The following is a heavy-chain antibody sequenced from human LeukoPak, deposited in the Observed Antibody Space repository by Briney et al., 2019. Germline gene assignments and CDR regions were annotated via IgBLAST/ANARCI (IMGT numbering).Heavy chain of an antibody. J-gene: IGHJ4*02. CDR1: GGSFSGYY. CDR2: INHSGST. V-gene: IGHV4-34*01. CDR3: ARGRDGYNFLNRGEYYYFDY. Sequence: SETLSLTCAVYGGSFSGYYWSWIRQPPGKGLEWIGEINHSGSTNYNPSLKSRVTISVDTSKNQFSLKLSSVTAADTAVYYCARGRDGYNFLNRGEYYYFDYWGQGTLVTVSS. D-gene: IGHD5-24*01.